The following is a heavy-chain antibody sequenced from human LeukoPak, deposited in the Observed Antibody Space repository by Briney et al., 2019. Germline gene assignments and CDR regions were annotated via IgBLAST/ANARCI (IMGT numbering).Heavy chain of an antibody. CDR2: IYADGNT. Sequence: GGSLRLSCAASGFIVNTNYMTWVRQAPGRGLEWVSFIYADGNTYYADSVKGRFTISRDISKNAVYLQMNSLRAEDTTVYYCARDSYGDANFDSWGQGTLVTVSS. J-gene: IGHJ4*02. V-gene: IGHV3-53*01. CDR3: ARDSYGDANFDS. D-gene: IGHD4-17*01. CDR1: GFIVNTNY.